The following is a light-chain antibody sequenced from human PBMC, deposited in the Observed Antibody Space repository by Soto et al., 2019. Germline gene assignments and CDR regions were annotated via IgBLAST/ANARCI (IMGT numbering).Light chain of an antibody. CDR1: QSVSSNY. CDR2: GAS. CDR3: QQYGSPPCT. V-gene: IGKV3-20*01. Sequence: EIVLTQSPGTLSLSPGERATLSCRASQSVSSNYLAWYQQKPGQAPRPLIYGASSRATGIPDRFSGSGAGTDFTLTISRLEPEDFAVYYCQQYGSPPCTFGQGTKVDIK. J-gene: IGKJ1*01.